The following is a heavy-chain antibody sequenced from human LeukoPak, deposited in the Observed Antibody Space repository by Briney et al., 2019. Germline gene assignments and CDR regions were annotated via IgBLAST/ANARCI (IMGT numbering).Heavy chain of an antibody. J-gene: IGHJ5*02. CDR2: FDPEDGET. Sequence: ASVKVSCKVSGYTPTELSMHWVRQAPGKGLEWMGGFDPEDGETIYAQKFQGRVTMTEDTSTDTAYMELSSLRSEDTAVYYCATHVVVPAAKGDWFDPWGQGTLVTVSS. CDR1: GYTPTELS. CDR3: ATHVVVPAAKGDWFDP. V-gene: IGHV1-24*01. D-gene: IGHD2-2*01.